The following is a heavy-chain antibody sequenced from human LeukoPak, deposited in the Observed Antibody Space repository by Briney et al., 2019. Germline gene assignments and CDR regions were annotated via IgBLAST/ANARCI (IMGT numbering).Heavy chain of an antibody. CDR1: GFTFSNAW. Sequence: GGSLRLSCAASGFTFSNAWMSWVRRAPGKGLEWVSYISSSGSTIYYADSVKGRFTISRDNAKNSLYLQMNSLRAEDTAVYYCARDSAAGNDYWGQGTLVTVSS. CDR2: ISSSGSTI. CDR3: ARDSAAGNDY. J-gene: IGHJ4*02. V-gene: IGHV3-11*04. D-gene: IGHD6-13*01.